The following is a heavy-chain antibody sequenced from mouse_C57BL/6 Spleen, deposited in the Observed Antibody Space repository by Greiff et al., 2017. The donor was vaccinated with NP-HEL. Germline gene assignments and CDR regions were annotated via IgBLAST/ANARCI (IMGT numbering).Heavy chain of an antibody. J-gene: IGHJ3*01. D-gene: IGHD2-5*01. CDR2: IDPSDSYT. V-gene: IGHV1-69*01. CDR3: ARDENYSNYTFAY. CDR1: GYTFTSYW. Sequence: QVQLQQPGAELVMPGASVKLSCKASGYTFTSYWMHWVKQRPGQGLEWIGEIDPSDSYTNYNQKFKGKSTLTVDKSSSTAYMQLSSLTSEDSAVYYCARDENYSNYTFAYWGQGTLVTVSA.